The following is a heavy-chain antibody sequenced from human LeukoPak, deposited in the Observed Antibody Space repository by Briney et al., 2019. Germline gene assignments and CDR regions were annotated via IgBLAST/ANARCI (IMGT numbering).Heavy chain of an antibody. CDR3: ASGSREW. CDR2: IKEDGSEK. Sequence: GGSLRLSCAASGFTFSRYWMSWVRQAPGKGLEWLANIKEDGSEKYYVDSVKGRFTISRDNAKNSLYLQMNSLRAEDTSVYYCASGSREWWGQRTLVTVSS. J-gene: IGHJ4*02. D-gene: IGHD3-10*01. V-gene: IGHV3-7*01. CDR1: GFTFSRYW.